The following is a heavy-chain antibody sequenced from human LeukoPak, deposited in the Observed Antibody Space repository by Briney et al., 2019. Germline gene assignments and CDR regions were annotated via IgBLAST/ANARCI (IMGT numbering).Heavy chain of an antibody. CDR1: GFTFSSYW. D-gene: IGHD6-13*01. CDR3: AREPSYSSSWYTTCDH. CDR2: MNSDGSYT. V-gene: IGHV3-74*01. J-gene: IGHJ5*02. Sequence: GGSLRLSCAASGFTFSSYWMHWVRRAPGKGLMWVSRMNSDGSYTNYADSVKGRFTISRDNARSTLYLQMNSLRVEDTAVYYCAREPSYSSSWYTTCDHWGQGILVTVSS.